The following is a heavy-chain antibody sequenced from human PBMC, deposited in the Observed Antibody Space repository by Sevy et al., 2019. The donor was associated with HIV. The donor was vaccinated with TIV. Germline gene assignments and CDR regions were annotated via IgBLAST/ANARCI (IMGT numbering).Heavy chain of an antibody. Sequence: GGSLTLSCAASGFTFSSYGMHWVRQAPGKGLEWVAFIRYDGSNKYYADSVKGRFTISRDNSKNTLYLQMNSLRAEDTAVYYCAKEPHTTVVTLGNWFDPWGQGTLVTVSS. CDR1: GFTFSSYG. V-gene: IGHV3-30*02. CDR3: AKEPHTTVVTLGNWFDP. CDR2: IRYDGSNK. J-gene: IGHJ5*02. D-gene: IGHD4-17*01.